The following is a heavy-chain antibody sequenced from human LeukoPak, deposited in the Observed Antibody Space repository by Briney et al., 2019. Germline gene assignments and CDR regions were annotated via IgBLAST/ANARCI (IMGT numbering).Heavy chain of an antibody. CDR3: ARDRGGRTGLDD. V-gene: IGHV3-7*04. D-gene: IGHD2-15*01. J-gene: IGHJ4*02. CDR2: IKQDGSEK. CDR1: GFTFSSYW. Sequence: TGGSLRLSCATSGFTFSSYWMSWVRQAPGKGLEWVANIKQDGSEKYYVDSVKGRFTISRDNAENSLYPQMNSLRAEDTAVYYCARDRGGRTGLDDWGQGTLVTVSS.